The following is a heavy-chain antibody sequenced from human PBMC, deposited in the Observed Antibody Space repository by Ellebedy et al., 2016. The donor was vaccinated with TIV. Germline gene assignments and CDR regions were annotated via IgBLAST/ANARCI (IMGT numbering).Heavy chain of an antibody. CDR2: INAYNGNT. V-gene: IGHV1-18*01. J-gene: IGHJ1*01. CDR3: ARDPYWDSSGYYYSYFQH. Sequence: AASVKVSCKASGYSFPSYGISWVRQAPGQGLEWMGWINAYNGNTNYAQKVQGRITMTTDTSTSTAFMELRSLRSDDTAVYYCARDPYWDSSGYYYSYFQHWGQGTLVTVSS. D-gene: IGHD3-22*01. CDR1: GYSFPSYG.